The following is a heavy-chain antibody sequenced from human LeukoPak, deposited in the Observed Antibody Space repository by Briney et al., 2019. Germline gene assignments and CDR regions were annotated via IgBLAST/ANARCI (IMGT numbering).Heavy chain of an antibody. V-gene: IGHV4-59*01. CDR3: ARVGDTASPFFDY. Sequence: SETLSLTCSASGGSINSYYWSWIRQPPGKGLEWIGYIYYSGSTNYNPSLKSRVTISVDTSKNQFSLKLSSVTAADTAVYYCARVGDTASPFFDYWGQGTLVTVSS. J-gene: IGHJ4*02. CDR1: GGSINSYY. D-gene: IGHD5-18*01. CDR2: IYYSGST.